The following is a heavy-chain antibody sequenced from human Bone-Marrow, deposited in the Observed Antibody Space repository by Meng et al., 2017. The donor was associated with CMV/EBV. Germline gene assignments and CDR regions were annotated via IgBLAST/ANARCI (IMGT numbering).Heavy chain of an antibody. CDR3: ARDVGAAFDY. V-gene: IGHV3-30-3*01. CDR1: GFNFSSYA. D-gene: IGHD1-26*01. Sequence: LSCAASGFNFSSYAMHWVRQAPGKGLEWVAVISYDGSNKYYADSVKGRFTVSRDNSKNTLYLQMNSLGAEDTAVYYCARDVGAAFDYWGQGTLVTVSS. J-gene: IGHJ4*02. CDR2: ISYDGSNK.